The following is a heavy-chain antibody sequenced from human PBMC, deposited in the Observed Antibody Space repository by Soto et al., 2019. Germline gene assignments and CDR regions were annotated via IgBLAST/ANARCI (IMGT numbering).Heavy chain of an antibody. D-gene: IGHD6-13*01. CDR2: IYTSGST. CDR3: ARDIAAAGTGVFSGYYYYGMDV. Sequence: KTSETLSLTCTVSGGSISSYYWSWIRQPAGKGLEWIGRIYTSGSTNYNPSLKSRVTMSVDTSKNQFSLKLSSVTAADTAVYYCARDIAAAGTGVFSGYYYYGMDVWGQGTTVTVSS. J-gene: IGHJ6*02. CDR1: GGSISSYY. V-gene: IGHV4-4*07.